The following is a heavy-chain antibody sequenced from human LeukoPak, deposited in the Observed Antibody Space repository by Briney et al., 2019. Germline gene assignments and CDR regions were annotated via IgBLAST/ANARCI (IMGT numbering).Heavy chain of an antibody. CDR3: VTSIALAGWGAFDV. CDR1: GGSIGSYY. V-gene: IGHV4-59*12. Sequence: SETLSLTCTVSGGSIGSYYWSWIRQPPGKGLEWIGEIYHSGSTNYNASLKSRVTISVDTSKNQFSLKLNSVTVADTAVYYCVTSIALAGWGAFDVWGQGTMVTVSS. CDR2: IYHSGST. D-gene: IGHD6-13*01. J-gene: IGHJ3*01.